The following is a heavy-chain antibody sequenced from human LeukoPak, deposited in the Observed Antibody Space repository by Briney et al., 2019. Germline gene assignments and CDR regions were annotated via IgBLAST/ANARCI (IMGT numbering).Heavy chain of an antibody. CDR3: AREVPMDV. J-gene: IGHJ6*03. V-gene: IGHV4-39*07. Sequence: SETLSLTCTVSGGSISSSSYYWGWIRQPPGKGLEWTGSIYYSGSTYYNPSLKSRVTISVDTSKNQFSLKLSSVTAADTAVYYCAREVPMDVWGKGTTVTVSS. CDR1: GGSISSSSYY. CDR2: IYYSGST.